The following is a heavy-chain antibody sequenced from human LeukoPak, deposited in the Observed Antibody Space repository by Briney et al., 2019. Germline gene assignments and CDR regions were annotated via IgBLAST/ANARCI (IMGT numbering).Heavy chain of an antibody. V-gene: IGHV4-39*07. CDR2: IYYSGST. J-gene: IGHJ6*03. D-gene: IGHD1-26*01. Sequence: KPSETLSLTCTVSGGSISSSSYYWGWIRQPPGKGLEWIGRIYYSGSTYYNPSLKSRVTISVGTSKNQFSLKLRSVTAADTAVYYCARIYYGKLGYYYYYYMDVWGKGTTVTVSS. CDR1: GGSISSSSYY. CDR3: ARIYYGKLGYYYYYYMDV.